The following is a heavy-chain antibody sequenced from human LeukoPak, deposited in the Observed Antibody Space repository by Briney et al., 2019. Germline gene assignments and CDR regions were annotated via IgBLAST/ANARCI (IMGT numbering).Heavy chain of an antibody. CDR3: ARTYPSDRISYYSY. CDR1: GFTFSDYY. V-gene: IGHV3-11*01. Sequence: GGSLRLSCAASGFTFSDYYMSWIRQAPGKGLEWVSYISRTGSTTDYADSVKGRFTISRDNAKNSLYLQMNSLRAEDAAVYYCARTYPSDRISYYSYWGQGTLVTVSS. CDR2: ISRTGSTT. J-gene: IGHJ4*02. D-gene: IGHD3-22*01.